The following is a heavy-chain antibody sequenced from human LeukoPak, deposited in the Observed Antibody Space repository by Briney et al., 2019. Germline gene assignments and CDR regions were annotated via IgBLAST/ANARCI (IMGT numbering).Heavy chain of an antibody. CDR2: ISSSSSTI. CDR1: GFTFSSYS. J-gene: IGHJ4*02. D-gene: IGHD3-10*01. CDR3: ASGSSSITMVRGVIVPFDY. V-gene: IGHV3-48*01. Sequence: PGGSLRLSCAASGFTFSSYSMNWVRQAPGKGLEWVSYISSSSSTIYYADSVKGRFTISRDNSKNTLYLQMNSLRAEDTAVYYCASGSSSITMVRGVIVPFDYWGQGTLVTVSS.